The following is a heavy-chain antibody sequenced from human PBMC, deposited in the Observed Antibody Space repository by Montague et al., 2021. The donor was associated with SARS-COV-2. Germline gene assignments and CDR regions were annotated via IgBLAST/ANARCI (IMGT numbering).Heavy chain of an antibody. CDR2: IDWDDDK. Sequence: PALVKPTQTLTLTCTFSGFSLSTSGMCVSWIRQPPGKALEWLARIDWDDDKYYSTSLKTRLTISKDTSKNQVDLTMTNMDPVDTATYYCARMISSAAGTPIDIWGQGTMVTVSS. D-gene: IGHD6-13*01. J-gene: IGHJ3*02. CDR1: GFSLSTSGMC. V-gene: IGHV2-70*11. CDR3: ARMISSAAGTPIDI.